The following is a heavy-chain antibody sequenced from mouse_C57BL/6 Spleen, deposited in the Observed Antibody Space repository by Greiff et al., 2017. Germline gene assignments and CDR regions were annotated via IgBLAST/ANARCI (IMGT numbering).Heavy chain of an antibody. J-gene: IGHJ4*01. CDR1: GYSFTGYY. D-gene: IGHD2-5*01. V-gene: IGHV1-42*01. CDR3: ARRYSNYVYAMDY. CDR2: INPSTGDT. Sequence: EVKLEESGPELVKPGASVKISCKASGYSFTGYYMNWVKQSPEKSLEWIGEINPSTGDTTYNQQFKAKATLTVDKSSSTAYMQLKSLTSEDSAVYYCARRYSNYVYAMDYWGQGTSVTVSS.